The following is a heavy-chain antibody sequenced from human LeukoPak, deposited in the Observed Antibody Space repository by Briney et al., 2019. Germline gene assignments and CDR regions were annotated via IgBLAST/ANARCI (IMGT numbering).Heavy chain of an antibody. CDR1: GGSISSGSYY. J-gene: IGHJ4*02. D-gene: IGHD2-2*01. V-gene: IGHV4-61*02. CDR2: IYTSGST. Sequence: SQTLSLTCTVSGGSISSGSYYWSWIRQPAGKGLEWIGRIYTSGSTNYNPSLKSRVTISVDTSKNQFSLKLSSVTAADTAVYYCARVVDPRGGLGYQLLFDYWGQGTLVTVSS. CDR3: ARVVDPRGGLGYQLLFDY.